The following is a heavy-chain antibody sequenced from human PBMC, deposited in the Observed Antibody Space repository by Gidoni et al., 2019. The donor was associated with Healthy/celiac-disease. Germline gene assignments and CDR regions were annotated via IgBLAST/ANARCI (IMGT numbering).Heavy chain of an antibody. Sequence: QVQLQESGPGLVKPSQTLSLPCTVSGGSISSGDYYWSWIRQPPGKGLEWIGYIYYSGSTDYNPSLKSRVTISVDTSKNQFSLKLSSVTAADTAVYYCARVCNYDFWSGYAHWGQGTLVTVSS. J-gene: IGHJ4*02. D-gene: IGHD3-3*01. V-gene: IGHV4-30-4*01. CDR1: GGSISSGDYY. CDR2: IYYSGST. CDR3: ARVCNYDFWSGYAH.